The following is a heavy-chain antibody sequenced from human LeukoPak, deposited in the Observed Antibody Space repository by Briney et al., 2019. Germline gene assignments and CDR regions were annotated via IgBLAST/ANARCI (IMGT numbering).Heavy chain of an antibody. CDR2: ISGSSRVI. V-gene: IGHV3-48*02. Sequence: GGSLRLSCAASGFTFSSYSMNWVRQAPGKGLEWISYISGSSRVIYYADSVKGRFTISRDNAKNSLYLQVNSLRDEDTAVYYCARDMDTSGYTSVYWGQGTLVTVSS. CDR3: ARDMDTSGYTSVY. J-gene: IGHJ4*02. CDR1: GFTFSSYS. D-gene: IGHD3-22*01.